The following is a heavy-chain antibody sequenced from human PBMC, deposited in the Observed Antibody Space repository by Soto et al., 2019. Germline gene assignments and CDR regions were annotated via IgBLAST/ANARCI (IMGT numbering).Heavy chain of an antibody. CDR3: ARDPAIYSGKFDYGLDV. Sequence: EVQLVESGGGLVQPGGSLRLSCAASGFTFSSYEMNWVRQAPGKGLEWVSYISSSGKTIYYADSVRGRFTISRDNAKNSLYLQMNSLRAEDTAVYFCARDPAIYSGKFDYGLDVWGRGTTVTVSS. D-gene: IGHD4-4*01. V-gene: IGHV3-48*03. J-gene: IGHJ6*02. CDR1: GFTFSSYE. CDR2: ISSSGKTI.